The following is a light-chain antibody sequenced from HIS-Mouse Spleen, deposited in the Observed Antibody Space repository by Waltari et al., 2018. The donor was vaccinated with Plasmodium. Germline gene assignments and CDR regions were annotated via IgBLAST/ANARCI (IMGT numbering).Light chain of an antibody. CDR2: AAS. CDR1: QGISSY. V-gene: IGKV1-9*01. CDR3: QQLNSYP. J-gene: IGKJ2*01. Sequence: DIQLTQSPSFLSASVGDRVTITCRASQGISSYLAWYQQKPGKAPKLLIYAASTLQSGGPSRFSGSGSGTEFTLTISSLQPEDFATYYCQQLNSYPFGQGTKLEIK.